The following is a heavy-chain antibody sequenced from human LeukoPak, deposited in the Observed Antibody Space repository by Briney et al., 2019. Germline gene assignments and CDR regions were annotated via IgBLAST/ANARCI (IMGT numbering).Heavy chain of an antibody. D-gene: IGHD1-26*01. CDR1: GFTFSSYW. Sequence: GSLRLSCAVFGFTFSSYWMHWVRQAPGKGLVWVSRINSDGSSTSYADSVKGRFTICRDNAKNTLYLQMNSRRAEDTAVYYCARESSVGAHKAFDYWGQGTLVTVSS. V-gene: IGHV3-74*01. J-gene: IGHJ4*02. CDR2: INSDGSST. CDR3: ARESSVGAHKAFDY.